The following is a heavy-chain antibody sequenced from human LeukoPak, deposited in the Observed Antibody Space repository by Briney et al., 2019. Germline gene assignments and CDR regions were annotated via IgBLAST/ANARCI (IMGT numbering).Heavy chain of an antibody. V-gene: IGHV1-8*01. CDR3: ATDERSTSRGNWFDP. CDR2: MNPNSGNT. J-gene: IGHJ5*02. Sequence: ASVKVSCKASGYTFTSYDVNWVRQATGQGLEWMGWMNPNSGNTGYAQKFQGRVTMTRNTSISTAYMELSSLRSEDTAVYYCATDERSTSRGNWFDPWGQGTLVTVSS. D-gene: IGHD2-2*01. CDR1: GYTFTSYD.